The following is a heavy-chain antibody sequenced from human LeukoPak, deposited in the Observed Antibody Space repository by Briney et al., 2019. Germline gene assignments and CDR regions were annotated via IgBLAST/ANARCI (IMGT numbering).Heavy chain of an antibody. J-gene: IGHJ4*02. D-gene: IGHD3-22*01. CDR2: IIPIFGTA. Sequence: SVKVSCKASGGTFSSYAISWVRQAPGQGLEWMGGIIPIFGTANYAQKFQGRVTITADESTSTACMELSSLRSEDTAVYYCARYYYDSSGYYYFDYWGQGTLVTVSS. CDR3: ARYYYDSSGYYYFDY. V-gene: IGHV1-69*13. CDR1: GGTFSSYA.